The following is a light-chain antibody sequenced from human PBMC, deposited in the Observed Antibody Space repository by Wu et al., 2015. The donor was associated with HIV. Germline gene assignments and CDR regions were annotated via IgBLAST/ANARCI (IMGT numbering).Light chain of an antibody. Sequence: EIVLTQSPGTLSLSPGERATLSCRASQSVSSSYLAWYQQKPGQAPRLLIYGASSRATGIPDRFSGSGSGTDFTLTISRLEPEDVGVYYCHQYNQWVFGPGTKVELK. CDR2: GAS. V-gene: IGKV3-20*01. CDR3: HQYNQWV. J-gene: IGKJ3*01. CDR1: QSVSSSY.